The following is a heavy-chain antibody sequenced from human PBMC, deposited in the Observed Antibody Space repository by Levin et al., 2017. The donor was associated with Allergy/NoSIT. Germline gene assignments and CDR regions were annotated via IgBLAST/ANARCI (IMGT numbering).Heavy chain of an antibody. D-gene: IGHD2-2*01. CDR3: ARGKRGVVPAGFPWGSRSWFDP. CDR2: INHSGST. J-gene: IGHJ5*02. CDR1: GGSFSGYY. V-gene: IGHV4-34*01. Sequence: SQTLSLTCAVYGGSFSGYYWSWIRQPPGKGLEWIGEINHSGSTNYNPSLKSRVTISVDTSKNQFSLNLSSVTAADTAVYYCARGKRGVVPAGFPWGSRSWFDPWGQGTLVTVSS.